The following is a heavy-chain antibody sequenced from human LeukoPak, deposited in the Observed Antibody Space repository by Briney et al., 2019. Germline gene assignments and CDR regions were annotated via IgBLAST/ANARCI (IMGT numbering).Heavy chain of an antibody. Sequence: PSETLSLTCAVSGYSISSGYYWGWIRQPPGKGLEWIGSIHHSGSTYYNPSLKSRVTISVDTSKNQFSLKLSSVTAADTAVYYCARHRVGANYFDYWGQGTLVTVSS. CDR3: ARHRVGANYFDY. CDR2: IHHSGST. D-gene: IGHD1-26*01. CDR1: GYSISSGYY. J-gene: IGHJ4*02. V-gene: IGHV4-38-2*01.